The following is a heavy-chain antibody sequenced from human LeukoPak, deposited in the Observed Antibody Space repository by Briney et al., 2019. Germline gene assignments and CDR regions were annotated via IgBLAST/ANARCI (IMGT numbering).Heavy chain of an antibody. CDR1: GYSFSNNW. D-gene: IGHD3-22*01. J-gene: IGHJ4*02. CDR2: IQPTDSDI. CDR3: ARPILVGMNLGYYFDS. Sequence: GESLKISCRGSGYSFSNNWIAWVRQMPGKSPEWIGIIQPTDSDIKYNPSFQGQVTISADRSIKTAYLQWRSLKASDTAMYYCARPILVGMNLGYYFDSWGQGTPLIVSS. V-gene: IGHV5-51*01.